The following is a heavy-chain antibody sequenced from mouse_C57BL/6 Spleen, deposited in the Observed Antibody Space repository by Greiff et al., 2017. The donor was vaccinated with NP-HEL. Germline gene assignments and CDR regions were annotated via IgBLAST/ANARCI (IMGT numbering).Heavy chain of an antibody. Sequence: VQLQQSGPELVKPGASVKISCKASGYTFTDYYMNWVKQSHGKSLEWIGDINPNNGGTSYNQKFKGKATLTVDKSSSTAYMELRSLTSEDSAVYYCARRDYYGSSYGDYWGQGTTLTVSS. CDR1: GYTFTDYY. D-gene: IGHD1-1*01. CDR2: INPNNGGT. J-gene: IGHJ2*01. V-gene: IGHV1-26*01. CDR3: ARRDYYGSSYGDY.